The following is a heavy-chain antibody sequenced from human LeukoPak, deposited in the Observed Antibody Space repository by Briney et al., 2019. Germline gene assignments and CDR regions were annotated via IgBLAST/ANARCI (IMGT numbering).Heavy chain of an antibody. V-gene: IGHV3-23*01. CDR3: AKDNGYCTSTSCFLEY. J-gene: IGHJ4*02. D-gene: IGHD2-2*03. Sequence: GGSLRLSCVASGFTFNSYAMSWVRQAPEKGLEWVSAISGSGGSTYYADYVKSRFTISRDNSKSTLYLQMNSLGAEDTALYYCAKDNGYCTSTSCFLEYWGQGTLVTVSS. CDR2: ISGSGGST. CDR1: GFTFNSYA.